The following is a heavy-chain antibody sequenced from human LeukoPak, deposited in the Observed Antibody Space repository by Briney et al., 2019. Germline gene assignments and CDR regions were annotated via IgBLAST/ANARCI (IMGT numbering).Heavy chain of an antibody. Sequence: GASVTVSCKASGYTLATYDLSWIRQARGQGLEWVGWINPKSGSTGYAQKFQGRVTMTRNTSIDTAFLDMSRLAYEDTALYFCARGRGEDWFDLWGQGTQVTVSS. CDR3: ARGRGEDWFDL. CDR2: INPKSGST. J-gene: IGHJ5*02. V-gene: IGHV1-8*01. CDR1: GYTLATYD.